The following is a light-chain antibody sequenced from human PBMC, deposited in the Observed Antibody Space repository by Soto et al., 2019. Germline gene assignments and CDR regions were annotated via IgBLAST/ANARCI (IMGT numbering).Light chain of an antibody. V-gene: IGLV2-14*03. CDR1: SSDVGAYYNY. J-gene: IGLJ2*01. CDR2: DVT. Sequence: QSALTQPPSASGSPGQSVTISCTGTSSDVGAYYNYVSWYQQHPGKAPKLVISDVTNRPSGVSDRFSGSKSGNTAFLTISGLQAEDEADYYCSSYTITATLFGRGTKLTVL. CDR3: SSYTITATL.